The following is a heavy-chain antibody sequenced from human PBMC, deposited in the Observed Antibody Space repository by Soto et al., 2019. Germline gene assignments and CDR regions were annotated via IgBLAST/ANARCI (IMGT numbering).Heavy chain of an antibody. CDR2: IYYSGST. D-gene: IGHD6-6*01. CDR1: GGSISSYY. CDR3: ARAYSSSTLYGMDV. V-gene: IGHV4-59*01. Sequence: PSETLSLTCTVSGGSISSYYWSWIRQPPGKGLEWIGYIYYSGSTNYNPSLKSRVTISVDTSKNQFSLKLSSVTAADTAVYYCARAYSSSTLYGMDVWGQGTTVTVSS. J-gene: IGHJ6*02.